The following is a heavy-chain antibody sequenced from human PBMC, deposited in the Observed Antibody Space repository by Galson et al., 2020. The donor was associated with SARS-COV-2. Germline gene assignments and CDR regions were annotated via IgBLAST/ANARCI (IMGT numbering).Heavy chain of an antibody. J-gene: IGHJ6*02. V-gene: IGHV5-51*01. Sequence: GESLKISCQASGYRFTSYWIGWVRQMPGKGLEWMGIVFPGDSETRYSPSFQGQVTISADKSISSAYLQWSSLKASDTAMYYCARHIADCSNGICYADYYHGMDVWGQGTAVTVS. D-gene: IGHD2-8*01. CDR2: VFPGDSET. CDR3: ARHIADCSNGICYADYYHGMDV. CDR1: GYRFTSYW.